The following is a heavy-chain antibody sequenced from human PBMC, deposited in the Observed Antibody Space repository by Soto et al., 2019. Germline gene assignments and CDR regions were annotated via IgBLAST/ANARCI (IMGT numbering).Heavy chain of an antibody. D-gene: IGHD1-26*01. V-gene: IGHV4-59*12. Sequence: SETLSLTCTVSGVSFSSYYWSWIRQPPGKGLEWIGYISNSGSTNYNPSLKSRVTISVGTSRNQLSLKLSSVTGADTAIYYCARGRSGSFDYWGQGTLVTVSS. CDR1: GVSFSSYY. CDR3: ARGRSGSFDY. J-gene: IGHJ4*02. CDR2: ISNSGST.